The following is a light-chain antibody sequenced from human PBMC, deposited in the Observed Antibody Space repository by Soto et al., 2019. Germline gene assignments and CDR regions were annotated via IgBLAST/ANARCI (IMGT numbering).Light chain of an antibody. CDR2: DAY. V-gene: IGKV1-33*01. J-gene: IGKJ3*01. CDR1: HDIGYY. Sequence: DIQMTQSPSSLSASVGDRVTITCQASHDIGYYLNWYQHKPGKAPKLLIYDAYNFETGVPSKFSGGGSGTHLSCTSSGLQPEDIATYYWPYSRHLPLFGPGTKVDMK. CDR3: PYSRHLPL.